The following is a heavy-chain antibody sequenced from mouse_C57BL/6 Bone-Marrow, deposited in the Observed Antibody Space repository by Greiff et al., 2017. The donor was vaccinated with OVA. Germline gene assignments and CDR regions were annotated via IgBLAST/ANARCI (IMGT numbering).Heavy chain of an antibody. CDR1: GYTFTSYW. V-gene: IGHV1-64*01. CDR3: ARQTYESYYDAMDY. J-gene: IGHJ4*01. D-gene: IGHD2-10*02. CDR2: IHPNSGST. Sequence: QVQLQQPGAELVKPGASVKLSCKASGYTFTSYWMHWVKQRPGQGLEWIGMIHPNSGSTNYNEKFKSKATLTVDKSSSTAYMQLSSLTSEDSAVYYCARQTYESYYDAMDYWGQGTSVTVSS.